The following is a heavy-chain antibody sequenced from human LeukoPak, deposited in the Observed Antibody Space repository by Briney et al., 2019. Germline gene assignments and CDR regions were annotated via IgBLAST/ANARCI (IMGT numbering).Heavy chain of an antibody. D-gene: IGHD7-27*01. J-gene: IGHJ6*02. Sequence: ASVTVSCKASGYTFTSYGISWVRQAPGQGLEWMGWISAYNGNTNYAQKLQGRVTMTEDTSTDTAYMELSSLRSEDTAVYYCSGCVGIFSYYYGMDVWGQGTTVTVSS. CDR2: ISAYNGNT. CDR1: GYTFTSYG. CDR3: SGCVGIFSYYYGMDV. V-gene: IGHV1-18*01.